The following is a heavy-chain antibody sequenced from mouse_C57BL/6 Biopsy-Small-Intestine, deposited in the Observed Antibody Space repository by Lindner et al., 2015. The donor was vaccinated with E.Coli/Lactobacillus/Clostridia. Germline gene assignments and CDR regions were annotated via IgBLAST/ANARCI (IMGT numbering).Heavy chain of an antibody. CDR1: GDTSVVTL. D-gene: IGHD2-1*01. V-gene: IGHV1-74*01. J-gene: IGHJ4*01. CDR3: ARESDSSGNYLEH. CDR2: HPCFGAT. Sequence: SVKVSCKASGDTSVVTLSAGCDRPLDKALSGWEDHPCFGATNYAHKFQGRVTITVDEFTKTVYMELTSLTSEDAAMYFCARESDSSGNYLEHWGQGTQVTVSS.